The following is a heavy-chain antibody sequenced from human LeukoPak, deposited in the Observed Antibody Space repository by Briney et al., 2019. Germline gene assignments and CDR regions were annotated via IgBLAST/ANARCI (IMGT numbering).Heavy chain of an antibody. V-gene: IGHV4-59*12. CDR2: IYYSGST. D-gene: IGHD3-16*02. Sequence: SETLSLTCTVSGGSISGYYWSWIRQPPGTGLEWIGYIYYSGSTNYNPSLKSRVTMSVDTSKSQFSLKLSSVTAADTAVYYCARGRYLPLYFDYWGQGTLVTVSS. J-gene: IGHJ4*02. CDR3: ARGRYLPLYFDY. CDR1: GGSISGYY.